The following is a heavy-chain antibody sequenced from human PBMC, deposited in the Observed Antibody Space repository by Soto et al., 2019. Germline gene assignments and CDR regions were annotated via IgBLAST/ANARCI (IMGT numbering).Heavy chain of an antibody. CDR3: ARARYYDCCFDL. CDR2: SYHSGSS. J-gene: IGHJ4*02. V-gene: IGHV4-30-2*06. Sequence: QLQLQESGPGLVEPSQTLSLTCTVSGCSINSSGHSWGWVPQSPGQGLEWIGYSYHSGSSYYNPSLRRRVTIAADRPKAQFYLTLTSVTAADTAVCFCARARYYDCCFDLWGLGTPVTVSS. CDR1: GCSINSSGHS. D-gene: IGHD3-22*01.